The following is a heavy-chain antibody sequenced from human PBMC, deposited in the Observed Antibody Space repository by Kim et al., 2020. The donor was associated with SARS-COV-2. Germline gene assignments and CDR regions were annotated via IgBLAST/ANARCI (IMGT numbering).Heavy chain of an antibody. V-gene: IGHV4-39*01. CDR1: GGSISSSSYY. CDR3: ARDPGILTVYPHYYYYGMDV. CDR2: IYYSGST. D-gene: IGHD3-9*01. Sequence: SETLSLTCTVSGGSISSSSYYWGWIRQPPGKGLEWIGSIYYSGSTYYNPSLKSRVTISVDTSKNQFSLKLSSVTAADTAVYYCARDPGILTVYPHYYYYGMDVWGQGTTVTVSS. J-gene: IGHJ6*02.